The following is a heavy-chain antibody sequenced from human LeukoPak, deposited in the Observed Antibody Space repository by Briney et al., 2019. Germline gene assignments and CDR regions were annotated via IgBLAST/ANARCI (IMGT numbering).Heavy chain of an antibody. V-gene: IGHV3-23*01. CDR3: AKDRGSGMPTNFDY. Sequence: GGSLRLSCAASGITFSGSGMSWVRQAPGKGLEWVSTISGSGSNTHYADAVKGRFTISRDNSKHTLYVQMNSLRAEDTAVYYCAKDRGSGMPTNFDYWGQGTLVTVSS. CDR1: GITFSGSG. CDR2: ISGSGSNT. D-gene: IGHD5-24*01. J-gene: IGHJ4*02.